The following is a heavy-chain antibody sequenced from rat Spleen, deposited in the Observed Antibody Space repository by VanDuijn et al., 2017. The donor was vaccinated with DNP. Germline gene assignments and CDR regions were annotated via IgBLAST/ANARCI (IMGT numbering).Heavy chain of an antibody. V-gene: IGHV5-31*01. Sequence: EVQLVESGGDLVQPGGSLKLSCIASGFTFNNYYMTWIRQVPGTGLEWVASITSSGGDSYYPDSVKGRFTISRDDAKSSLYLEMNSLRSDDTAAYYCARHGDYGGYYFDYWGQGVMVTVSS. J-gene: IGHJ2*01. CDR2: ITSSGGDS. CDR3: ARHGDYGGYYFDY. D-gene: IGHD1-11*01. CDR1: GFTFNNYY.